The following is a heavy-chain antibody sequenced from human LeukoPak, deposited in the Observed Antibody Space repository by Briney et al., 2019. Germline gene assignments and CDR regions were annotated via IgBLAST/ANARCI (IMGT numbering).Heavy chain of an antibody. CDR2: IRSKAYGGTT. V-gene: IGHV3-49*04. D-gene: IGHD3-22*01. CDR1: GFTFSSYA. J-gene: IGHJ4*02. Sequence: PGGSLRLSCAASGFTFSSYAMSWVRQAPGKGLEWVGFIRSKAYGGTTEYAASVKGRFTISRDDSKSIAYLQMNSLKTEDTAVYYCTREGGIVVVIQEWYFDYWDQGTLVTVSS. CDR3: TREGGIVVVIQEWYFDY.